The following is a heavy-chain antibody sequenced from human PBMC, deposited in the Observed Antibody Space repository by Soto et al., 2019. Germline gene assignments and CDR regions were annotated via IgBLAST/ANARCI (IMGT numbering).Heavy chain of an antibody. CDR1: GGSISSGGYS. J-gene: IGHJ4*02. CDR2: IYHSGST. V-gene: IGHV4-30-2*01. Sequence: SETLSLTCAVSGGSISSGGYSWSWIRQPPGKGLEWIGYIYHSGSTYYNPSLKSRVTISVDRSKNQFSLKLSSVTAADTAVYYCARSPGYYFDYWGQGTLVTVS. D-gene: IGHD3-10*01. CDR3: ARSPGYYFDY.